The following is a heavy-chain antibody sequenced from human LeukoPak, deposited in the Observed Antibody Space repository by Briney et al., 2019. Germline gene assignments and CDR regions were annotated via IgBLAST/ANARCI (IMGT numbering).Heavy chain of an antibody. CDR3: VRLSGLRTATRHGRHYFDY. J-gene: IGHJ4*02. CDR2: IGTSSSTI. CDR1: GFTFSTYS. Sequence: GGSLRLSCAASGFTFSTYSMNWVRQAPGKGLEWVSYIGTSSSTIYYADSVKGRFTISRDNAKNSLYLQMSSLRAEDTAVYYCVRLSGLRTATRHGRHYFDYWGQGTLVTVSS. D-gene: IGHD5-12*01. V-gene: IGHV3-48*01.